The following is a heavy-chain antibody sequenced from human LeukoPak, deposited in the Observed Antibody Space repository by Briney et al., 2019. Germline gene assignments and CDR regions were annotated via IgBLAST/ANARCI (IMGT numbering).Heavy chain of an antibody. CDR2: ISSSSSYI. D-gene: IGHD6-19*01. CDR1: GFTFSSYS. J-gene: IGHJ4*02. CDR3: TTDDAPRGGWSFDY. V-gene: IGHV3-21*03. Sequence: GGSLRLSCAASGFTFSSYSMNWVRQAPGKGLEWVSSISSSSSYIYYADSVKGRFTISRDNAKNSLYLQMNSLRAEDTAVYYCTTDDAPRGGWSFDYWGQGTLVTVSS.